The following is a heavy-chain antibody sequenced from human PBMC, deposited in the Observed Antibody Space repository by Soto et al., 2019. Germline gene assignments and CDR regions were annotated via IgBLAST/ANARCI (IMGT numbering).Heavy chain of an antibody. D-gene: IGHD6-13*01. CDR1: GGSFSGYY. CDR3: ARAAVPNNWFDP. CDR2: INHSGST. V-gene: IGHV4-34*01. Sequence: QVQLQQWGAGLLKPSETLSLTCAVYGGSFSGYYWSWIRQPPGKGLEWIGEINHSGSTNYNPSLKSRVTISEDTSKNQFSLKLSSVTAADTAVYYCARAAVPNNWFDPWGQGTLVTVSS. J-gene: IGHJ5*02.